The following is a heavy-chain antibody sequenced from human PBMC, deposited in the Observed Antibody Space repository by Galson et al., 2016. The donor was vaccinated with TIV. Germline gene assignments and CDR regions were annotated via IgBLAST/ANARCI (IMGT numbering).Heavy chain of an antibody. V-gene: IGHV4-61*08. Sequence: LSLTCTVSGASISYGGFYWTWLRQSPGKGLEWIGYIYYSGSTNYNPSLKSRVTISRDTSKNRFSLKLTSVTAADTAVYYCARDTSMVVTIDHFAYYMDVWGKGTTVTVSS. CDR2: IYYSGST. CDR1: GASISYGGFY. J-gene: IGHJ6*03. D-gene: IGHD2-21*02. CDR3: ARDTSMVVTIDHFAYYMDV.